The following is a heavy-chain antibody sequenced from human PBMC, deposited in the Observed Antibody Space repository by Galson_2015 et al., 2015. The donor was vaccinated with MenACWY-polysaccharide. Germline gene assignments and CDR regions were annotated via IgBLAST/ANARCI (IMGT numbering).Heavy chain of an antibody. D-gene: IGHD6-25*01. CDR1: GGSISSYY. Sequence: SETLSLTCTVSGGSISSYYWSWIRQPAGKGLEWLGRFHTSGNINYNPSLRSRVTMSADTSKNQFSLNLTSVTAADTAMYYCARVASGAWFGPWGQGTLVTVSS. CDR3: ARVASGAWFGP. CDR2: FHTSGNI. J-gene: IGHJ5*02. V-gene: IGHV4-4*07.